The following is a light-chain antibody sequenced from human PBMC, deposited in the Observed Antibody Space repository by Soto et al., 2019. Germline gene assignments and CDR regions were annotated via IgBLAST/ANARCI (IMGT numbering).Light chain of an antibody. CDR3: QHYGYPQWT. J-gene: IGKJ1*01. CDR1: QTGSNSY. V-gene: IGKV3-20*01. CDR2: GVS. Sequence: IVLTQSPGTLSLSPGERATLACRASQTGSNSYLARYQQNSGQAPRLLIYGVSTRATGIPDRFSGSGSGTEFALTISRLEPEDFAVYFCQHYGYPQWTFGPGTKVEIK.